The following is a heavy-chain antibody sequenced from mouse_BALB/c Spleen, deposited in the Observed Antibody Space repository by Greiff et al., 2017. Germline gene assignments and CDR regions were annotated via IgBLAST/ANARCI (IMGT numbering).Heavy chain of an antibody. CDR1: GDSITSGY. Sequence: EVKLLESGPSLVKPSQTLSLTCSVTGDSITSGYWNWIRKFPGNKLEYMGYISYSGSTYYNPSLKSRISITRDTSKNQYYLQLNSVTTEDTATYYCAREGGFHWYFDVWGAGTTVTVSS. CDR3: AREGGFHWYFDV. J-gene: IGHJ1*01. V-gene: IGHV3-8*02. CDR2: ISYSGST.